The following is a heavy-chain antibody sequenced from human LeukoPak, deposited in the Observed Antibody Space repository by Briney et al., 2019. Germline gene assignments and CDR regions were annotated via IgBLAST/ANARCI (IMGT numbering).Heavy chain of an antibody. CDR2: IYYSGST. J-gene: IGHJ3*02. Sequence: SETLSLTCTVSGGSISSSSYYWGWIRQPPGKGLEWIGSIYYSGSTYYNPSLKSRVTISVDTSKNQFSLKLSSVTAADTAVYYCARDMGPAFDIWGQGTMVTVSS. V-gene: IGHV4-39*07. CDR3: ARDMGPAFDI. CDR1: GGSISSSSYY.